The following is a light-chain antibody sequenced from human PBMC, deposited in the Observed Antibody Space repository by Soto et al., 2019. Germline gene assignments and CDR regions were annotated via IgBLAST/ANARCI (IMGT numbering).Light chain of an antibody. CDR3: QQYGSSPGPWT. CDR1: QSVSSSY. J-gene: IGKJ1*01. CDR2: GAS. Sequence: EIVLTQSPGTLSLSPGERATLSCRASQSVSSSYLAWYQQKPGQAPRLLIYGASSRATGIPDRFSGSGSGTDFTLTISRLEPEDFAVYYCQQYGSSPGPWTCGQGPKVEIK. V-gene: IGKV3-20*01.